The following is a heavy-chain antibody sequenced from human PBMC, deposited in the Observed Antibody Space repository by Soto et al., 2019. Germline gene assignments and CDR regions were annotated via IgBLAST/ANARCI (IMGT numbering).Heavy chain of an antibody. CDR2: INRGGGP. V-gene: IGHV3-23*01. J-gene: IGHJ4*02. CDR1: GFTFNNYS. CDR3: ARADGPLPVTLLGF. Sequence: PGGSLRLSCATSGFTFNNYSMSWVRQAPGKGLEWVSSINRGGGPYYADSVKGRFTISRDNSKNMLYLRMNSLRADDTAVYFCARADGPLPVTLLGFWGQGTLVTVGS. D-gene: IGHD5-18*01.